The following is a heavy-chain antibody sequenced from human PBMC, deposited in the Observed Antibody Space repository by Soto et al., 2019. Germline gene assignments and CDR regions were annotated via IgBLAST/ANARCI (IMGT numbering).Heavy chain of an antibody. V-gene: IGHV4-34*01. J-gene: IGHJ4*02. CDR1: GGSFSGYY. D-gene: IGHD3-10*01. CDR3: ARGAGAGYYGSGSYYWLGY. Sequence: SETLSLTCAVYGGSFSGYYWSWIRQPPGKGLEWIGEINHSGSTNYNPSLKSRVTISVDTSKNQFSLKLSSVTAADTAVYYCARGAGAGYYGSGSYYWLGYWGQGTLVTVSS. CDR2: INHSGST.